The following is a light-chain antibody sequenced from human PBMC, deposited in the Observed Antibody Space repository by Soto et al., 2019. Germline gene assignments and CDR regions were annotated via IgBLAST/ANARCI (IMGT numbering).Light chain of an antibody. CDR2: DNT. CDR3: GTWDSSLNGVV. V-gene: IGLV1-51*01. Sequence: QSALTQPPSVSATPGQTVTISCSGSSSNIAYNYVSWYQLLPGTPPKLLIYDNTKRPSGIPDRFAGSQSGTSAALGITGLPSGDEADYYCGTWDSSLNGVVFGGGTKLTVL. J-gene: IGLJ2*01. CDR1: SSNIAYNY.